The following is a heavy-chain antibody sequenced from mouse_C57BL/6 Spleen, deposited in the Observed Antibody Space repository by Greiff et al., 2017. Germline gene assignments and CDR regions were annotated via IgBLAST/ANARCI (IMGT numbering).Heavy chain of an antibody. Sequence: QVQLQQPGAELVRPGPSVKLSCTASGYTFTSYWMHWVKQRPGQGLEWIGVIDPSDSYTNYNQKFKGKATLTVDTSSSTAYMQLSSLTSEDSAVSSCARRYYGSLDYWGQGTTLTVSS. J-gene: IGHJ2*01. V-gene: IGHV1-59*01. D-gene: IGHD1-1*01. CDR3: ARRYYGSLDY. CDR1: GYTFTSYW. CDR2: IDPSDSYT.